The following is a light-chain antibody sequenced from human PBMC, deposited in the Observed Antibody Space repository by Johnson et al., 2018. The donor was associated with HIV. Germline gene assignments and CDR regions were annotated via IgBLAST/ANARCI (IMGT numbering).Light chain of an antibody. J-gene: IGLJ1*01. CDR1: NIGNNL. CDR2: ANN. CDR3: GTWDNGLSAYV. Sequence: NIGNNLASWYQQLPGTAPKLLIYANNKRPSGIPDRFSGSKSGTSATLGITGLQTGDEADYYSGTWDNGLSAYVFGTGTKVTVL. V-gene: IGLV1-51*02.